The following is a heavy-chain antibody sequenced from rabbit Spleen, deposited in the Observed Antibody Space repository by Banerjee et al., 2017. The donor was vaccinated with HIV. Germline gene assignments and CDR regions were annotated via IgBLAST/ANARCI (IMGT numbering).Heavy chain of an antibody. Sequence: QSLEESGGDMVKPGASLTLTCTASGFSFSSNYYICWVRQAPGKGLEWIGCIYPDGSGTYYASWAKGRFTISKTSSTTVTLQMTSLTAADTATYFCARVNTWGAAIAGYYFNLWGPGTLVTVS. CDR2: IYPDGSGT. V-gene: IGHV1S40*01. J-gene: IGHJ4*01. CDR1: GFSFSSNYY. D-gene: IGHD3-1*01. CDR3: ARVNTWGAAIAGYYFNL.